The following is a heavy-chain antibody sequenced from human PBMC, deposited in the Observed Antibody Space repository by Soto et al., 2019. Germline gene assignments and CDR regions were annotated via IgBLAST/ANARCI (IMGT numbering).Heavy chain of an antibody. D-gene: IGHD6-25*01. CDR1: GFTFSAYW. CDR2: MKKNGSEK. Sequence: EVQLVESGGGLVQTGGSLRLSCAASGFTFSAYWMSWVRQAPGKGLEWVANMKKNGSEKYYVDSVNGRFTISRDNAKNSLYLQVNCLRVEETAVYYCAREKRTNGYFDYWGQGTLGTVSS. J-gene: IGHJ4*02. V-gene: IGHV3-7*01. CDR3: AREKRTNGYFDY.